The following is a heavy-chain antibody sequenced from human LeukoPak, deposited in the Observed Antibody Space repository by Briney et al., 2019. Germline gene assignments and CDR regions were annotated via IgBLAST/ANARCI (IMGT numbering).Heavy chain of an antibody. Sequence: SETLSLTCNVSGGSMSNIYYWGWIRQPPGKGLEWIGNIFYSGITYYNPSLKSRVTISVDTSKNQFSLKLSSVTAADTAVYYCARDQSGCSSTSCYSWYFDLWGRGTLVTVSS. D-gene: IGHD2-2*02. CDR1: GGSMSNIYY. CDR2: IFYSGIT. J-gene: IGHJ2*01. V-gene: IGHV4-39*07. CDR3: ARDQSGCSSTSCYSWYFDL.